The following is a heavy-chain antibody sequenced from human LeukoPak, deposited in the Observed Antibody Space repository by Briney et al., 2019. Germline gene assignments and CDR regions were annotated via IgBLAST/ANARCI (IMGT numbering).Heavy chain of an antibody. J-gene: IGHJ4*02. CDR1: GGSISSDNYY. Sequence: SETLSLTCTVSGGSISSDNYYWGWIRQPPGKGLEWIGSIYYSGTTYYNPSLKSRVTISVDTSKNQFSLKLSSVTAADTAVYYCARDRHKLVDIVAGILDYWGQGTLVTVSS. CDR2: IYYSGTT. D-gene: IGHD5-12*01. CDR3: ARDRHKLVDIVAGILDY. V-gene: IGHV4-39*07.